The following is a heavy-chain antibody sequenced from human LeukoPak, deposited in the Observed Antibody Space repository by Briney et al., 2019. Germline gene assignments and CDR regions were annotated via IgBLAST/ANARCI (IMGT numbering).Heavy chain of an antibody. V-gene: IGHV4-59*01. CDR2: INYSGST. Sequence: SETLSLTCSVSGVSINNYYWSWIRQPPEKGLEWIGFINYSGSTNYNPSLKSRVAISADTSKNQFSLKLTSVTAEDTAVYFCARGNWGGYAPPFDLWGRGSLVIVSS. CDR3: ARGNWGGYAPPFDL. CDR1: GVSINNYY. J-gene: IGHJ2*01. D-gene: IGHD3-16*01.